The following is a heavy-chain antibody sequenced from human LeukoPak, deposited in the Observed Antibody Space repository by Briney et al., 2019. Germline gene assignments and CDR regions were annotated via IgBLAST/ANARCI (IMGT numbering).Heavy chain of an antibody. CDR3: ARGIERAPSPTDY. J-gene: IGHJ4*02. Sequence: ASVKVSCKASGYTFTSYDINWVRQATGQGLERMGWMNPNSGNTGYAQKFQGRVTMTRNTSMSTAYMELSSLRSEDTAVYYCARGIERAPSPTDYWVQGTLVTVSS. CDR2: MNPNSGNT. V-gene: IGHV1-8*01. D-gene: IGHD5-24*01. CDR1: GYTFTSYD.